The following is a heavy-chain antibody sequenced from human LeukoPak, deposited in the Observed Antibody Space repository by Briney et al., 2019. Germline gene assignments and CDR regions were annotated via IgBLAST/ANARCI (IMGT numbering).Heavy chain of an antibody. Sequence: PGGSLRLSCAASGFTFSSYAMSWVRQAPGKGLEWVSAISGSGGSTYYADSVKGRFTIFRDNSKNTLYLQMNSLRAEDTAVYYCARGLTPEYRTEKVAGTFDYWGQGTLVTVSS. V-gene: IGHV3-23*01. CDR2: ISGSGGST. CDR1: GFTFSSYA. D-gene: IGHD6-19*01. J-gene: IGHJ4*02. CDR3: ARGLTPEYRTEKVAGTFDY.